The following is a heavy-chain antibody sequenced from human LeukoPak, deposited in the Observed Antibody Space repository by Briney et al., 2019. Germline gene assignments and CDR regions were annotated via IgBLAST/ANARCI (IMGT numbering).Heavy chain of an antibody. CDR3: ARGPSGVRYCSSTSCDACDYYYMDV. D-gene: IGHD2-2*01. J-gene: IGHJ6*03. CDR1: GGSISSYY. V-gene: IGHV4-59*01. Sequence: SETLSLTCTVSGGSISSYYWSWIRQPPGKGLEWIGYIYYSGSTNYNPSLKSRVTISVDTSKNQFSLKLSSVTAADTAVYYCARGPSGVRYCSSTSCDACDYYYMDVWGKGTTVTVSS. CDR2: IYYSGST.